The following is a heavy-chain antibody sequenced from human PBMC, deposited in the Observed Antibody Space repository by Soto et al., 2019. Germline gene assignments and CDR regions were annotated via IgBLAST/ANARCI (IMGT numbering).Heavy chain of an antibody. CDR3: ARRSVDIVATTPVDSYYGMDV. V-gene: IGHV4-30-4*01. D-gene: IGHD5-12*01. Sequence: PSETLSLTCTVSGGSISSGDYYWSWIRQPPGKGLEWIGYIYYSGSTYYNPSLKSRVTISVDTSKNQFSLKLSSVTAADTAVYYCARRSVDIVATTPVDSYYGMDVWGQETTVTVSS. J-gene: IGHJ6*02. CDR2: IYYSGST. CDR1: GGSISSGDYY.